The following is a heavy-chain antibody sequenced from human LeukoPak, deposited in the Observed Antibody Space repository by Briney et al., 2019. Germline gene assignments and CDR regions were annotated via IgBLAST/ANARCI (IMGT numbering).Heavy chain of an antibody. CDR2: ISGSSSYI. CDR3: ARVPLGWELLYYFDY. V-gene: IGHV3-21*01. J-gene: IGHJ4*02. Sequence: GGSLRLSCAASGFTFSSYSMNWVRQAPGKGLEWVSSISGSSSYIYYADSVKGRFTISRDNAKNSLYLQMNSLRAEDTAVYYCARVPLGWELLYYFDYWGQGTLVTVSS. CDR1: GFTFSSYS. D-gene: IGHD1-26*01.